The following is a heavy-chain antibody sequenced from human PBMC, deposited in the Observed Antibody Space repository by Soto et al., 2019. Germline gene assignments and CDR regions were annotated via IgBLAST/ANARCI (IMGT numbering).Heavy chain of an antibody. CDR2: ISYDGSDN. CDR3: AKVMGVLGVTAGADN. Sequence: QVQLVESGGGVVQPGRSLRLSCVASGFTFKSYGIHWVRQAPGKGLEWVAVISYDGSDNYYADSVKGRFTISRHNSKNTLYLQMNSLRAEDTAVYYCAKVMGVLGVTAGADNWGQGTLVTVSS. CDR1: GFTFKSYG. V-gene: IGHV3-30*18. D-gene: IGHD3-10*01. J-gene: IGHJ4*02.